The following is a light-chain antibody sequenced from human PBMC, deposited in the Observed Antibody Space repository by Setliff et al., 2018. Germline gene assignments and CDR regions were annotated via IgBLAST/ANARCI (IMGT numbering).Light chain of an antibody. CDR1: SSDVGGYKY. CDR3: ISYAGSNNYV. V-gene: IGLV2-8*01. CDR2: EVT. Sequence: VLTQPPSASGSPGQSVTISCTGTSSDVGGYKYVSWFQQHPGKAPKLMIYEVTKRPSGVPDRFSGSKSGNTASLTVSGLQAEDEADYYCISYAGSNNYVFGTGTKVTVL. J-gene: IGLJ1*01.